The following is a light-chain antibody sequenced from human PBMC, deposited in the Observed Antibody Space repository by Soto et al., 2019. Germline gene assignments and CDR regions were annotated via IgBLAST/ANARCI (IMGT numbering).Light chain of an antibody. Sequence: QSALTQPASVSGSPGQSITISCTGSSSDIGSHNLVSWYQQHPVKAPKLMIYEGSKRPSGVSNRFSGSKSGNTASLTISGLQAEDEADYYCCSYAGSSTLVFGGGTKLTVL. CDR2: EGS. CDR3: CSYAGSSTLV. J-gene: IGLJ2*01. V-gene: IGLV2-23*01. CDR1: SSDIGSHNL.